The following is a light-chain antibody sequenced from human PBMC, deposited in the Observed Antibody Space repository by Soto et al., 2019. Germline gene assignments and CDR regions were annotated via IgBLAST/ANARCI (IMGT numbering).Light chain of an antibody. V-gene: IGKV1-5*01. CDR3: LQYNTFPHP. CDR1: QMIARW. J-gene: IGKJ2*01. CDR2: DAT. Sequence: IQMTQSPSTLSASVGDTVTLTCRSSQMIARWLAWYQQKPGTAPRLIIYDATSLQSGVPSRFSASASGTDFTLTISSLHPDDFATYYCLQYNTFPHPFGQGTKLEI.